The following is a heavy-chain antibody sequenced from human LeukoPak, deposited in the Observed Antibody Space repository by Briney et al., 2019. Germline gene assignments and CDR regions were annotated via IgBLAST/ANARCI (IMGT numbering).Heavy chain of an antibody. Sequence: LSLTCTVSGGSTSSYYWSWIRQPPGKGLEWVSYISSRSNSIYYADSVKGRFTISRDNTKTTLSLQMNSMRAEDTAVYYCARVWGTTVTYYYYYYMDVWGKGTTVTISS. CDR3: ARVWGTTVTYYYYYYMDV. CDR1: GGSTSSYY. CDR2: ISSRSNSI. J-gene: IGHJ6*03. V-gene: IGHV3-11*01. D-gene: IGHD4-17*01.